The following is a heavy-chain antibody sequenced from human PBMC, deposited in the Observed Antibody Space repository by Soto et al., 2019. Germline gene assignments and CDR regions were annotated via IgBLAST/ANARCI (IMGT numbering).Heavy chain of an antibody. CDR1: GGSISSYY. J-gene: IGHJ4*02. D-gene: IGHD4-17*01. CDR2: IYYSGST. Sequence: KSSETLSLTCTVSGGSISSYYWSWIRQPPEKGLEWIGYIYYSGSTNYNPSLNSRVTISVDTSKSLLTLKLSPVSDSDTAVYFCAMTYGGNTGRWLYFDYWGQGTLVAVSS. V-gene: IGHV4-59*01. CDR3: AMTYGGNTGRWLYFDY.